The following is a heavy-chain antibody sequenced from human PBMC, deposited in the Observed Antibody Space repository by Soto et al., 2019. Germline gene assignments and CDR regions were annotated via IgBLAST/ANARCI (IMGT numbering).Heavy chain of an antibody. D-gene: IGHD7-27*01. V-gene: IGHV4-30-4*01. CDR1: GGSISTVDYW. J-gene: IGHJ4*02. CDR3: ARAPSGDKVDS. CDR2: IYDGGRT. Sequence: QVQLQESGPGLVKPSQTLSLTCTVSGGSISTVDYWWSRIRQSPDMGLEWIGHIYDGGRTYNNPSLESRVTKSVASSKSQLSLTLSSVSAADTAVYYCARAPSGDKVDSWGQGTLVTVSS.